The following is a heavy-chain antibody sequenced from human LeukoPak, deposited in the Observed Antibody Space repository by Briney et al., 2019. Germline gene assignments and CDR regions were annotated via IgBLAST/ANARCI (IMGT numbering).Heavy chain of an antibody. CDR1: GFTFSDYY. CDR2: IGGRASSI. J-gene: IGHJ5*01. CDR3: ARERYSSGWYDF. V-gene: IGHV3-11*01. Sequence: PGGSLRLSCAASGFTFSDYYVSWIRQAPGKGLEWGSYIGGRASSIYYSDSVKGRFTISRDNARNSLCLQMNSLRAEDTAVYYCARERYSSGWYDFWGQGTLVTVSS. D-gene: IGHD6-19*01.